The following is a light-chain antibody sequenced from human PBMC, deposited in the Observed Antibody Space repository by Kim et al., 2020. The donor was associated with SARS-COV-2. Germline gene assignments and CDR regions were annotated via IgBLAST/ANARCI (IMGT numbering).Light chain of an antibody. V-gene: IGLV1-51*01. CDR3: GAWDSSLSAWV. Sequence: GQKVTIYCSGSSSNIGSNYVSWYQQLPGTAPRLLIYDNNKRPSGIPDRFSGSKSGTSATLGITGLQTGDEADYYCGAWDSSLSAWVFGGGTKLTVL. CDR1: SSNIGSNY. J-gene: IGLJ3*02. CDR2: DNN.